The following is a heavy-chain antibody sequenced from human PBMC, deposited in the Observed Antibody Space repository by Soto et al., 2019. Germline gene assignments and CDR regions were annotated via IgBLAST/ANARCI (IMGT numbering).Heavy chain of an antibody. Sequence: SGPTLVNPTQTPTPTFPFSWFPLNPNGVGVGLNPQPPGKALEWLGLIYWDDEKRYSPSLRSRLTITQGTSKNQVVLTMTNMDPVDTATYYCVHFITSIAHPDNWGQGALVTVSS. J-gene: IGHJ4*02. CDR2: IYWDDEK. CDR3: VHFITSIAHPDN. V-gene: IGHV2-5*02. D-gene: IGHD3-10*01. CDR1: WFPLNPNGVG.